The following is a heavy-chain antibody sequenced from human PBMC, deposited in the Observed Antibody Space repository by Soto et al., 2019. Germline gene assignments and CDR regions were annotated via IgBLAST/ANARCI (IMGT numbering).Heavy chain of an antibody. CDR3: TKGAERTVQRFLDWVCGH. J-gene: IGHJ4*02. CDR2: INHSGST. D-gene: IGHD3-9*01. CDR1: GGSFSGYY. V-gene: IGHV4-34*01. Sequence: PSETLSLTCAVYGGSFSGYYWTWIRQPPGTGLEWIGEINHSGSTNYSPSFQGLVTISVDKSISTAYLQWNSLQASDTATYYCTKGAERTVQRFLDWVCGHWGQGTPVTVSS.